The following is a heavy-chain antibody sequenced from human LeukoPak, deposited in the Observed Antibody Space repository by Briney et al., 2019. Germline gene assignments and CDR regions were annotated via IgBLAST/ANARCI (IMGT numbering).Heavy chain of an antibody. J-gene: IGHJ3*02. CDR1: GGSISSGDYC. CDR3: ARVQKGAYYYDSSGHLNAFDI. V-gene: IGHV4-30-4*01. Sequence: SQTLSLTCTVSGGSISSGDYCWSWIRQPPGKGLEWIGYIYYSGSTYYNPSLKSRVTISVATSKNQFSLKLSSVTAADTAVYYCARVQKGAYYYDSSGHLNAFDIWGQGTMVTVSS. D-gene: IGHD3-22*01. CDR2: IYYSGST.